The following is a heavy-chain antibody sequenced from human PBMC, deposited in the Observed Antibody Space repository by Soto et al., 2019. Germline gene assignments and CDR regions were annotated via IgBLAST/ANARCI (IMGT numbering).Heavy chain of an antibody. J-gene: IGHJ6*02. D-gene: IGHD6-19*01. CDR2: IIPIFGTA. V-gene: IGHV1-69*06. CDR3: ARGGVAGTKSPPDYYYYYGMDV. Sequence: ASVKVSCKASGGTFSSYAISWVRQAPGQGLEWMGGIIPIFGTANYAQKLQGRVTITADKSTSTAYMELSSLRSEDTAVYYCARGGVAGTKSPPDYYYYYGMDVWGQGTTVTVSS. CDR1: GGTFSSYA.